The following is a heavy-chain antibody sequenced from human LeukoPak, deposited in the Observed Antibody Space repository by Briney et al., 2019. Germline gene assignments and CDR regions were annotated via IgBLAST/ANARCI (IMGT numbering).Heavy chain of an antibody. J-gene: IGHJ4*01. V-gene: IGHV1-24*01. Sequence: ASVKVSCKVSGYTLTELSMHWVRQAPGKGLEWMGGFDPEDGETIYAQKFQGRVTMTRNTSISTAYMELSSLRSEDTAVYYCARGYRGQQRALGYWGQGTLVTVSS. D-gene: IGHD6-13*01. CDR1: GYTLTELS. CDR3: ARGYRGQQRALGY. CDR2: FDPEDGET.